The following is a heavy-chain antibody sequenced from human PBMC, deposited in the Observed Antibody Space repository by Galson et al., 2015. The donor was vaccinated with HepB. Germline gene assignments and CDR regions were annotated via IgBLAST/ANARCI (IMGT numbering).Heavy chain of an antibody. V-gene: IGHV1-24*01. CDR1: GDTLSELA. J-gene: IGHJ5*02. CDR2: FDPGEGEI. Sequence: SVKVSCKVSGDTLSELAMHWVRLAPGKGVEWMGGFDPGEGEIIYAQRFQGRVTMTEDTSTDTAYMELSSLRSEDTAIYYCATSGLRYFDWLFHWGQGTLVTVSS. D-gene: IGHD3-9*01. CDR3: ATSGLRYFDWLFH.